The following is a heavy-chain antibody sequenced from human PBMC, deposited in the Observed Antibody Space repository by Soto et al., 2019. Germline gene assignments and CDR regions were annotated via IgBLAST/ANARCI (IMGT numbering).Heavy chain of an antibody. D-gene: IGHD2-15*01. J-gene: IGHJ6*02. CDR1: GGTFSSYA. Sequence: QVQLVQSGAEVKKPGSSVKVSCKASGGTFSSYAISWVRQAPGQGLEWMGGIIPIFGTANYAQKFQGRVTITADESTSTAYMELSSLRSEDMAVYYCARENLGYCSGGSCYYYGMDVWGQGTTVTVSS. CDR2: IIPIFGTA. CDR3: ARENLGYCSGGSCYYYGMDV. V-gene: IGHV1-69*01.